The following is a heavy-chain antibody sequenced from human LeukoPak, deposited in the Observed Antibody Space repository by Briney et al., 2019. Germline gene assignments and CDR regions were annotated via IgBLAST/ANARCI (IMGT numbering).Heavy chain of an antibody. D-gene: IGHD2-21*02. V-gene: IGHV4-59*08. CDR1: GGSISSYY. CDR2: IYYGGST. J-gene: IGHJ4*02. Sequence: SETLSLTCTVSGGSISSYYWSWIRQPPGKGLEWIGYIYYGGSTNYNPSLKSRITMSVDTSRNQFSLKLTSVTAADTALYFCARRAAGLKHFDSWGQGTLVTVSS. CDR3: ARRAAGLKHFDS.